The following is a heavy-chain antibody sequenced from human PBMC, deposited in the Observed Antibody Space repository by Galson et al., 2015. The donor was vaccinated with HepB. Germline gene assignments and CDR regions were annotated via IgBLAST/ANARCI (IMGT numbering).Heavy chain of an antibody. CDR3: ARGLVSSGYYGDY. V-gene: IGHV3-53*01. Sequence: SLRLSCAVSGFSVSSNHMTWVRQAPGKGLECVAHIYSGSNTYYADSVKGRFTVSRDNSKNTLYLQMNSLRAEDAAVYYCARGLVSSGYYGDYWGQGTLVTVSS. J-gene: IGHJ4*02. CDR2: IYSGSNT. D-gene: IGHD3-22*01. CDR1: GFSVSSNH.